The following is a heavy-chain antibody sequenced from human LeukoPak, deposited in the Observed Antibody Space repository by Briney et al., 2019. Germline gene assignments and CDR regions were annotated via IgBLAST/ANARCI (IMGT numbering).Heavy chain of an antibody. CDR3: ARHTVRGRTFDY. J-gene: IGHJ4*02. D-gene: IGHD4-4*01. CDR2: INHSGST. Sequence: PSETLSLTCAVYGGSFSGYYWSWIRQPPGKGLEWIGEINHSGSTNYNPSLKSRVTISVDTSKNQLSLKLSSVTAADTAVYYCARHTVRGRTFDYWGQGTLVTVSS. CDR1: GGSFSGYY. V-gene: IGHV4-34*01.